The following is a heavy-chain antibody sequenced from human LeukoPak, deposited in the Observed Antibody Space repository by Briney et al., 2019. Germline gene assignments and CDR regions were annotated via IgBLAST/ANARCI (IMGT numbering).Heavy chain of an antibody. Sequence: GRSLRLSCTASGFTFGDYAMSWFRQAPGKGLEWVGFIRSKAYGGTTEYAASVKGRFTISRDDSKSIAYLQMNSLKTEDTAVYYCTPRGTKGTYFDYWGQGTLVTVSS. CDR2: IRSKAYGGTT. CDR3: TPRGTKGTYFDY. D-gene: IGHD2-8*01. J-gene: IGHJ4*02. CDR1: GFTFGDYA. V-gene: IGHV3-49*03.